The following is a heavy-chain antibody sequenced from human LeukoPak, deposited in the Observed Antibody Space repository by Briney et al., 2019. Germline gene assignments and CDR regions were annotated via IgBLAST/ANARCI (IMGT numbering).Heavy chain of an antibody. V-gene: IGHV3-30*02. D-gene: IGHD1-14*01. CDR1: GFTFSNYV. CDR3: ARVRIMNHDQAFDI. J-gene: IGHJ3*02. CDR2: IRHDESII. Sequence: GGSLRLPCAASGFTFSNYVMHWVRQAPAKALEWVASIRHDESIIHYTDSVKGRFTISRDTSKNTLYLQMNSLRGDDTAVYYCARVRIMNHDQAFDIWGQGTMVTVSS.